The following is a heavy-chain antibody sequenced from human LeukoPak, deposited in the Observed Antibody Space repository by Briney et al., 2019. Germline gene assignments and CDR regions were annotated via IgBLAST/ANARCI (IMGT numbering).Heavy chain of an antibody. J-gene: IGHJ4*02. D-gene: IGHD6-13*01. CDR2: IKQDGSET. CDR1: GFTFSSYW. V-gene: IGHV3-7*01. Sequence: PGGSLRLSCAASGFTFSSYWMSWVRQAPGKGLEWVANIKQDGSETYYVDSVKGRFTISRDNAKNLLYLEMNILRAEDTALYYCARVDGSSSCPDYWGQGTLVTVSS. CDR3: ARVDGSSSCPDY.